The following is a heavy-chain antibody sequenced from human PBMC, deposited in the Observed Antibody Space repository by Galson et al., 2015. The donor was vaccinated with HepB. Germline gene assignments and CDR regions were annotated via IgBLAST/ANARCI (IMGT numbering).Heavy chain of an antibody. CDR1: GYTFTSYG. Sequence: SVKVSCKASGYTFTSYGITWVRPAPGQGLEWMGWIRALSGNTKYAQKFPVRVTMTTDTSTSTAYMELKSLRSDDTAVYYCARTPLDTALVMVDYWGQGTLVTVSS. CDR3: ARTPLDTALVMVDY. CDR2: IRALSGNT. D-gene: IGHD5-18*01. V-gene: IGHV1-18*04. J-gene: IGHJ4*02.